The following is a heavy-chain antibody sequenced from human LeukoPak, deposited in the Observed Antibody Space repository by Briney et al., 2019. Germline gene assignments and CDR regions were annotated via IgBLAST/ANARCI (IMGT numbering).Heavy chain of an antibody. CDR1: GITFSNYA. Sequence: GGSLRLSCAASGITFSNYAMSWVRQAPGKGLEWVSAISGGGGGAYYADSVKGRFTISRDNSKNTLYLQMNGLRAEDAAVYYCARDRAWNYFDYWGQGTLVTVSS. J-gene: IGHJ4*02. V-gene: IGHV3-23*01. CDR2: ISGGGGGA. D-gene: IGHD3-3*01. CDR3: ARDRAWNYFDY.